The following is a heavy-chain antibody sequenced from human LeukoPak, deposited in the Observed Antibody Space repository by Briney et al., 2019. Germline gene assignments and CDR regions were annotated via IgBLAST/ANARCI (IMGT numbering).Heavy chain of an antibody. CDR1: GGSISSGDYY. V-gene: IGHV4-30-4*01. Sequence: SETLSLTCTVSGGSISSGDYYWSWIRQPPGKGLEWIGYIYYSGSTYYNPSLKSRVTISVDTSKNQFSLKLSSVTAADTAVYYCARGVGSTVTTPIHYWGQGTLVTVSS. D-gene: IGHD4-17*01. J-gene: IGHJ4*02. CDR2: IYYSGST. CDR3: ARGVGSTVTTPIHY.